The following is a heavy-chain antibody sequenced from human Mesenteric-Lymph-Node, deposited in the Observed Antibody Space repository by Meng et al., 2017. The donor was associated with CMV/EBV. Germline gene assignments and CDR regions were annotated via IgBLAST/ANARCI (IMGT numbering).Heavy chain of an antibody. J-gene: IGHJ6*02. V-gene: IGHV1-69*05. CDR2: IIPIFGTA. CDR1: GGTFSSYA. CDR3: ARSDRYYYDCWSGQPDSPGMDV. D-gene: IGHD3-3*01. Sequence: SVKVSCKASGGTFSSYAISWVRQAPGQGLEWMGGIIPIFGTANYAQKFQGRVTITTDESTSTAYMELSSLRSEDTAVYYCARSDRYYYDCWSGQPDSPGMDVWGQGTTVTVSS.